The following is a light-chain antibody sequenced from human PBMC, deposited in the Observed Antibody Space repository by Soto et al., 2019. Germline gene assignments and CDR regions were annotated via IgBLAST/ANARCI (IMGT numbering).Light chain of an antibody. Sequence: QSVLTQPASVSASPGQSITISCTGTSSDVGSYNLVSWYQQHPGKAPKLMIYEVSKRPSGVSNRFSGSKSGNTASLTISGLQAEDEADYYCSSYTSSSTLVFGTGTKVTVL. CDR2: EVS. CDR1: SSDVGSYNL. V-gene: IGLV2-14*02. J-gene: IGLJ1*01. CDR3: SSYTSSSTLV.